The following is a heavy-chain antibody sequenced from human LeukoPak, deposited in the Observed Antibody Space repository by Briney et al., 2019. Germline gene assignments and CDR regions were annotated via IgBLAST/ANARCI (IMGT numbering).Heavy chain of an antibody. D-gene: IGHD3-22*01. J-gene: IGHJ3*02. Sequence: SETLSLTCAVYGGSFSGYYWSWIRQPPGKGLEWIGEINHSGSTNYNPSLKSRVTISVDTSKNQFSLKLSSVTAADTAVYYCARDPYYYDSSGNAFDIWGQGTMVTVSS. CDR2: INHSGST. V-gene: IGHV4-34*01. CDR3: ARDPYYYDSSGNAFDI. CDR1: GGSFSGYY.